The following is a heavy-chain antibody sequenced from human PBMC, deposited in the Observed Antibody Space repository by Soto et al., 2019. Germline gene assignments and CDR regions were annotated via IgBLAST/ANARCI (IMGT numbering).Heavy chain of an antibody. V-gene: IGHV3-64*01. J-gene: IGHJ3*02. CDR3: AREWLVFRAFDI. D-gene: IGHD6-19*01. CDR2: ISSNGGST. CDR1: GFTFSSYA. Sequence: PGGSLRLSCAASGFTFSSYAMHWVRQAPGKGLEYVSAISSNGGSTYYANSVKGRFTISRDNSKNTLYLQMGSLGAEDMAVYYCAREWLVFRAFDIWGQGTMVTV.